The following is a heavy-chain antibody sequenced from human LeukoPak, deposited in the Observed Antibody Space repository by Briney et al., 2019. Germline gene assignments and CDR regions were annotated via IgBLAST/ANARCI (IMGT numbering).Heavy chain of an antibody. Sequence: GGSLRLSCAASGFTFSSSAMSWVRQAPGKGLEWVSAISNNGGYTYYADSVQGRFTISRDNSKNTLYLQMNSLRAEDTAVYYCAKDPSTVVTRESGDYWGQGTLVTVSS. V-gene: IGHV3-23*01. CDR2: ISNNGGYT. CDR3: AKDPSTVVTRESGDY. D-gene: IGHD4-23*01. J-gene: IGHJ4*02. CDR1: GFTFSSSA.